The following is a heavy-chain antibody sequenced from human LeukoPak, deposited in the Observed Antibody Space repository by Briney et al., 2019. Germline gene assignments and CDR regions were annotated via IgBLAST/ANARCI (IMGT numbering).Heavy chain of an antibody. D-gene: IGHD2-21*02. V-gene: IGHV1-18*01. CDR2: ISPYDGDT. CDR1: GYTFAIYG. J-gene: IGHJ5*02. Sequence: ASVKVSCKASGYTFAIYGISWVRQAPGQGLEWMAWISPYDGDTNHAQNFEGRVTMTTETSTSTAYMELRSLRSDDTAIYYCARDYCTRGGDCYKEDLFDPWGQGTLVTVSS. CDR3: ARDYCTRGGDCYKEDLFDP.